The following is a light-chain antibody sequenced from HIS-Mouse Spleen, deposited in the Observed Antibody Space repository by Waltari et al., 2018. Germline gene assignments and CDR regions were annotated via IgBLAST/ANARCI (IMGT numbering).Light chain of an antibody. Sequence: DIQFTESPSFLSASVGDRVTNTCRASQGISSYLAWYQQKPGKAPKLLIYAAYTLQSGVPSRFSGSGSGTEFTLTISSLQPEDFATYYCQQLNSYPPTFGQGTKVEIK. V-gene: IGKV1-9*01. CDR2: AAY. J-gene: IGKJ1*01. CDR3: QQLNSYPPT. CDR1: QGISSY.